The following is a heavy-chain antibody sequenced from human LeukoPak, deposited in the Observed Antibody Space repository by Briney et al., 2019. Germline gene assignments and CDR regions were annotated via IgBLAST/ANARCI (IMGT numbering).Heavy chain of an antibody. J-gene: IGHJ5*02. CDR2: IYYSGST. Sequence: SETLSLTCTVSGGSISSYYWSWIRQPPGEGLEWIGYIYYSGSTNYNPSLKSRVTISVDTSKNQFSLKLSSVTAADTAVYYCARVRRWFDPWGQGTLVTVSS. CDR1: GGSISSYY. CDR3: ARVRRWFDP. V-gene: IGHV4-59*01.